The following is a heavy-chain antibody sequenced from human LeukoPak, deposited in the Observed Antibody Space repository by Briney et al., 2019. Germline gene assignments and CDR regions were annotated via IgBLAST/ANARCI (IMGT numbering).Heavy chain of an antibody. V-gene: IGHV3-21*01. D-gene: IGHD2-15*01. CDR3: ARGADGVSSNSRGWFDP. J-gene: IGHJ5*02. Sequence: SGGSLRLSCAASGFTFNRYNMNWVRRAPGKGLEWVSSISTSSSYIYYADSVRGRFTISRDNAKNSLYLQMNSLRAEDTAVYSCARGADGVSSNSRGWFDPWGQGTLVIVSS. CDR2: ISTSSSYI. CDR1: GFTFNRYN.